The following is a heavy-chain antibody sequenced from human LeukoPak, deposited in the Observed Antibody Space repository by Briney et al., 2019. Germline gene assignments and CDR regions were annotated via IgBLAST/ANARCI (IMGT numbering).Heavy chain of an antibody. CDR1: GGSFSGYY. J-gene: IGHJ4*02. D-gene: IGHD5-18*01. V-gene: IGHV4-59*10. CDR3: ARAGVQLWSGNALDY. Sequence: SETLSLTCAVYGGSFSGYYWSWIRQPAGKGLEWIGRIYTSGSTNYNPSRKSRVTISVDTSKNQFSLKLSSVTAADTAVYYCARAGVQLWSGNALDYWGQGTLVTVSS. CDR2: IYTSGST.